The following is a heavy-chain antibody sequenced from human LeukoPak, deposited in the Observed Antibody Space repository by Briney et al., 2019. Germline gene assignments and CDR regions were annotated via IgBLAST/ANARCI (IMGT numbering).Heavy chain of an antibody. J-gene: IGHJ4*02. CDR3: ARHVSVAVTNFFDY. CDR1: GGSISSSSYY. CDR2: VYYTGTT. D-gene: IGHD6-19*01. Sequence: SETLSLTCTVSGGSISSSSYYWGWIRQPPGKGREWIGGVYYTGTTYSNPSLKSRVTISVDTSKNQFSLRLSSVTAADTAVYYCARHVSVAVTNFFDYWGQGTLVTVSS. V-gene: IGHV4-39*01.